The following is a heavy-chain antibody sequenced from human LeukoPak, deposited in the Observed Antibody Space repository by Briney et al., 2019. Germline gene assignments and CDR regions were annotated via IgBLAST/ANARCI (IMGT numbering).Heavy chain of an antibody. D-gene: IGHD2-8*01. J-gene: IGHJ6*02. V-gene: IGHV3-21*01. CDR1: GFTFSSYK. CDR2: ISSSSSYI. CDR3: ARVRNGGMDV. Sequence: GGSLRLSCAASGFTFSSYKMNWVRQAPGKGLEWVSSISSSSSYIYYADSVKGRFTISRDNAKNSLYLQMNSLRAEDTAVYYCARVRNGGMDVWGQGTMVTVSS.